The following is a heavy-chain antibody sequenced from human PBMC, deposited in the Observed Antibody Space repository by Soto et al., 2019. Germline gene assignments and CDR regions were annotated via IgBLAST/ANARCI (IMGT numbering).Heavy chain of an antibody. CDR2: IYTSGST. J-gene: IGHJ4*02. CDR1: GGSISSYY. Sequence: PSETLSLTCTVSGGSISSYYWSWILQPAGKGLEWIGRIYTSGSTNYNPSLKSRVTMSVDTSKNQFSLKLSSVTAADTAVYYCANQIAVADYFDYWGQGTLVTVSS. CDR3: ANQIAVADYFDY. D-gene: IGHD6-19*01. V-gene: IGHV4-4*07.